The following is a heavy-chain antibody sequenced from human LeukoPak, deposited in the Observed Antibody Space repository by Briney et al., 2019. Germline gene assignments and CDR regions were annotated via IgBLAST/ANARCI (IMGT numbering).Heavy chain of an antibody. V-gene: IGHV3-53*01. D-gene: IGHD2-2*02. CDR1: GFTVSSNY. Sequence: GGSLRLSCAASGFTVSSNYMSWVRQAPGKGLEWVSVICSGGSTYYADSVKGRFTISRDNSKNTLYLQMNSLRAEDTAVYYCASIRYYYYGMDVWGQGTTVTVSS. CDR3: ASIRYYYYGMDV. J-gene: IGHJ6*02. CDR2: ICSGGST.